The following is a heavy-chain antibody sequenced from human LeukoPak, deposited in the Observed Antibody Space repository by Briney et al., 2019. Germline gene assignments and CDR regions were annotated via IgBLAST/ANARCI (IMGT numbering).Heavy chain of an antibody. D-gene: IGHD6-13*01. CDR3: AKEFTSYTSGWFFQH. Sequence: GRSLRLSCAASGFTFSNYCMQWVRQAPGKGLEWLAVISYDGRTTFYADSVKGRFSISRDNSKNTVDLQMSSLRAEDTAVYYCAKEFTSYTSGWFFQHWGQGTLVTVSS. CDR2: ISYDGRTT. J-gene: IGHJ1*01. V-gene: IGHV3-30*18. CDR1: GFTFSNYC.